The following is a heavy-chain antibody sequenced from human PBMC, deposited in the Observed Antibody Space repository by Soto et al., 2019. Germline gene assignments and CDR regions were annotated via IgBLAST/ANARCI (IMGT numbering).Heavy chain of an antibody. CDR1: GFTFSSYS. CDR3: ARDPSPLIAAADTYYYYGMDV. J-gene: IGHJ6*02. CDR2: ISSSSSYI. Sequence: EVQLVESGGGLVKPGGSLRLSCAASGFTFSSYSMNWVRQAPGKGLEWVSSISSSSSYIYYADSVKGRFTISRDNAKNSLYLQMNSLRAEDTAVYYCARDPSPLIAAADTYYYYGMDVWGQGTTVTVSS. V-gene: IGHV3-21*01. D-gene: IGHD6-13*01.